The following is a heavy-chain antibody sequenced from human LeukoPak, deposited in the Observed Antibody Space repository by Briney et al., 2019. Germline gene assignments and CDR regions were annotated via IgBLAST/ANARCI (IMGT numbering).Heavy chain of an antibody. CDR3: AKDKEVRGVITYFDY. D-gene: IGHD3-10*01. Sequence: GGSLRLSCAASGFTFSSYSMNWVRQAPGKGLEWVSGISWNSGSIGYADSVKGRFTISRDNAKNSLYLQMNSLRAEDTALYYCAKDKEVRGVITYFDYWGQGTLVTVSS. CDR2: ISWNSGSI. J-gene: IGHJ4*02. V-gene: IGHV3-9*01. CDR1: GFTFSSYS.